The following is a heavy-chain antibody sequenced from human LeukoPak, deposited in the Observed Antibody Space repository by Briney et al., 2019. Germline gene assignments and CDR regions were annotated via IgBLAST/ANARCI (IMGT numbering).Heavy chain of an antibody. CDR3: AREGYYDSSGSGSAFDI. CDR1: GGTFSSYA. V-gene: IGHV1-69*06. CDR2: IIPIFGTA. D-gene: IGHD3-22*01. J-gene: IGHJ3*02. Sequence: GASVKVSCKASGGTFSSYAISWVRQAPGQGLEWMGGIIPIFGTANYAQKFQGRVTITADKSTSTAYMELSSLRSEDTAVYYCAREGYYDSSGSGSAFDIWGQGTMVTVSS.